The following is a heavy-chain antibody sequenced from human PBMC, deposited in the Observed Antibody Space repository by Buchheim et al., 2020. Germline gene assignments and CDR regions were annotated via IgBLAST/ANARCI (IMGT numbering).Heavy chain of an antibody. J-gene: IGHJ5*02. D-gene: IGHD3-10*01. CDR1: GGSISSSN. Sequence: QVQLQESGPGLVKPSETLSLTCTVSGGSISSSNWNWIRQPPGMGLEWIGCVSHTGSTTYNPSLKRRVTISIDSSKTQFSLKLTSVTPADTAMYYCARTTMIRGISTLFDNWGQGT. CDR3: ARTTMIRGISTLFDN. CDR2: VSHTGST. V-gene: IGHV4-59*01.